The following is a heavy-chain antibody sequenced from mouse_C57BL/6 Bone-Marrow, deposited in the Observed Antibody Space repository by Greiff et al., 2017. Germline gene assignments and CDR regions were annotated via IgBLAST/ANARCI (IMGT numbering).Heavy chain of an antibody. J-gene: IGHJ2*01. CDR1: GFSFNTYA. Sequence: EVKLMESGGGFVQPKGSLKLSCAASGFSFNTYAMNWVRQAPGKGLEWVARIRSKSNNYATYYADSVKDRFTISRDDSESMLYLNMNNLKTEDTAMYCCVKSGDDVGYWGKGTTLTVSS. CDR3: VKSGDDVGY. V-gene: IGHV10-1*01. D-gene: IGHD2-12*01. CDR2: IRSKSNNYAT.